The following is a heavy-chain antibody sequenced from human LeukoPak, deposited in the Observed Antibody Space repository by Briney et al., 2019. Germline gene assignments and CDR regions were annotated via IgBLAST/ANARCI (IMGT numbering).Heavy chain of an antibody. CDR3: ARDTFQPGLIDS. CDR2: INTDSSEI. CDR1: GFTFSRYA. J-gene: IGHJ4*02. V-gene: IGHV3-21*05. Sequence: PGGSLRLSCAASGFTFSRYAMNWVRQAPGKGLEWGSYINTDSSEIHYAGSVKGRFTISRDNARNTLYLQLSSLRAEDSGVYYCARDTFQPGLIDSWGQGTLVTVSS. D-gene: IGHD2-2*01.